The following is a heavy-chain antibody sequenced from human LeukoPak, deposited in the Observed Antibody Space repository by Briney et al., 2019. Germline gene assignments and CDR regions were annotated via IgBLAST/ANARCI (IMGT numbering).Heavy chain of an antibody. CDR2: IYYSGST. CDR3: ARDIRGGEDAFDI. D-gene: IGHD3-10*01. J-gene: IGHJ3*02. CDR1: IGSISSSSYY. Sequence: SETLSLTCTISIGSISSSSYYWGWIRQPPGKGLEWIGSIYYSGSTYYNPSLKSRVTISVDTSKNQFSLKLSSVTAADTAMYYCARDIRGGEDAFDIWGQGTTVTVSS. V-gene: IGHV4-39*07.